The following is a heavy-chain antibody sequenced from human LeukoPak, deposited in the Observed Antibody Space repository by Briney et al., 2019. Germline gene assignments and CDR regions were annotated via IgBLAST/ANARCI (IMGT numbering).Heavy chain of an antibody. J-gene: IGHJ5*02. V-gene: IGHV3-21*01. CDR3: ARGRQRGTNRFRP. D-gene: IGHD1-14*01. CDR2: ISSSSSYI. CDR1: GFTFSSYS. Sequence: GGSLRLSCAASGFTFSSYSMNWVRQAPGKGLEWVSSISSSSSYIYYADSVKGRFTISRDNAKNSLYLQMNSLRAEDTPVYYCARGRQRGTNRFRPWGQGNLVP.